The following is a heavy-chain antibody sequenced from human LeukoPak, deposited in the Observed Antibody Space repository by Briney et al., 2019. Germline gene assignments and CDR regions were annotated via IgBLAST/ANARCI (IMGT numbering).Heavy chain of an antibody. J-gene: IGHJ4*02. D-gene: IGHD3-22*01. CDR1: GFTVSNNY. CDR2: IYSGGST. Sequence: PGGSLRLSCAASGFTVSNNYVSWVRQAPGKGLEWVSVIYSGGSTYYAGSVKGRFTISRDNFRNTVYLQMNSLRVEDTAVYYCAKGGVTMIVPILWGQGTLVTVSS. V-gene: IGHV3-53*01. CDR3: AKGGVTMIVPIL.